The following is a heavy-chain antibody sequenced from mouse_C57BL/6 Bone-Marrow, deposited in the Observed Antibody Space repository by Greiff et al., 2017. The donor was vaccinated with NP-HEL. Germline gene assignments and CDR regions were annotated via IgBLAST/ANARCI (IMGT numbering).Heavy chain of an antibody. Sequence: DVQLVESGGDLVKPGGSLKLSCAASGFTFSSYGMSWVRQTPDKRLEWVATISSGGSYTYYPDSVKGRFTISRDNAKNTLYLQMSSLKSEDTAMYYCARQPFAYWSQGTLVTVSA. CDR2: ISSGGSYT. CDR3: ARQPFAY. CDR1: GFTFSSYG. V-gene: IGHV5-6*01. J-gene: IGHJ3*01.